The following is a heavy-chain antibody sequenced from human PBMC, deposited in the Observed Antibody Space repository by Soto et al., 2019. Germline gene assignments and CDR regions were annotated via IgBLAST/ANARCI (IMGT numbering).Heavy chain of an antibody. CDR2: INPTFDTP. D-gene: IGHD3-10*01. Sequence: QVQLVQSGAVVRKPGSSVKVSCKSSGDTFSNFAISWVRQAPGQGLEWMGRINPTFDTPNYAQKFQGRLTITADESTSTAYMELSSLRSEDTALYYCARALTYYYNSGAYWGQGTLVTVSS. CDR1: GDTFSNFA. CDR3: ARALTYYYNSGAY. V-gene: IGHV1-69*01. J-gene: IGHJ4*02.